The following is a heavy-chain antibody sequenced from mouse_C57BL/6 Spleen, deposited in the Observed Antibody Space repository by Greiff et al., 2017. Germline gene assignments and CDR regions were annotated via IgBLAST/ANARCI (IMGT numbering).Heavy chain of an antibody. CDR2: IYPGSGST. CDR3: CYYYGSSYGAMDY. Sequence: VKLQQPGAELVKPGASVKMSCKASGYTFTSYWITWVKQRPGQGLEWIGDIYPGSGSTNYNEKFKSKATLTVDTSSSTAYMQLSSLTSEDSAVDYYCYYYGSSYGAMDYWGQGTSVTVSS. V-gene: IGHV1-55*01. CDR1: GYTFTSYW. J-gene: IGHJ4*01. D-gene: IGHD1-1*01.